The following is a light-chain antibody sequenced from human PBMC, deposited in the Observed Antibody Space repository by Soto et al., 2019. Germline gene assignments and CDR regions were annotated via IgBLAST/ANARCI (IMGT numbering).Light chain of an antibody. J-gene: IGLJ1*01. V-gene: IGLV2-8*01. CDR1: SSDVGGYNY. Sequence: LTQPPSASGSPGQSVTISCTGTSSDVGGYNYVSWYQQHPGKAPKLMIYEVSKRPSGVPDRFSGSKSGNTASLTVSGLQAEDEADYYCSSYAGSNNLYVFGTGTKVTVL. CDR2: EVS. CDR3: SSYAGSNNLYV.